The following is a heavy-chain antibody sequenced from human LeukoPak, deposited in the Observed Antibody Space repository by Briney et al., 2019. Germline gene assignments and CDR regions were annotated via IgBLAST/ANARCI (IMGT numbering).Heavy chain of an antibody. CDR1: GYSFTSYW. V-gene: IGHV5-51*01. Sequence: RGASLQISCKGSGYSFTSYWIGWVRQLPGKGLEWMGIIYPGDSDTRYSPSFQGQVTISADKSISAAYLQWSSLKASDTAMYYCARHDSGSYFDYWGQGTLVTVSS. CDR2: IYPGDSDT. J-gene: IGHJ4*02. CDR3: ARHDSGSYFDY. D-gene: IGHD1-26*01.